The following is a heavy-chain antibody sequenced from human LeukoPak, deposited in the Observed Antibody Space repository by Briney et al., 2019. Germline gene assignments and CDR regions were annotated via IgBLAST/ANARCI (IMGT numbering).Heavy chain of an antibody. CDR2: INHSGST. V-gene: IGHV4-34*01. Sequence: SETLSLTSTVSGGSISSYYWSWIRQPPGKGLEWIGEINHSGSTNYNPSLKSRVTISVDTSKNQFSLKLSSVTAADTAVYYCARAREMATIFDYWGQGTLVTVSS. J-gene: IGHJ4*02. CDR3: ARAREMATIFDY. D-gene: IGHD5-24*01. CDR1: GGSISSYY.